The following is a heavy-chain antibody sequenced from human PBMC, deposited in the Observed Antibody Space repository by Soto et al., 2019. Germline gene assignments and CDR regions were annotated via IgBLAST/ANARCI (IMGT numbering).Heavy chain of an antibody. J-gene: IGHJ4*02. CDR1: GYTFTSYG. CDR3: ARDQAMAQFDY. Sequence: ASVKVSCKASGYTFTSYGISWVRQAPGQGLEWMGWINAYNGNTKYAQKLQGRVTMTTDTSTSSAYMELRSLRSDDTAVYCCARDQAMAQFDYWGQGTLVTVSS. D-gene: IGHD5-18*01. CDR2: INAYNGNT. V-gene: IGHV1-18*01.